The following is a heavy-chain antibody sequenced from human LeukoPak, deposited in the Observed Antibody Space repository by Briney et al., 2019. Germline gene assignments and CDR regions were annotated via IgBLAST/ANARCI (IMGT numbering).Heavy chain of an antibody. CDR3: ARGSNTHGEYYFDY. CDR2: ISSRSSYI. CDR1: GFTFSSYS. Sequence: PGGSLRLSCAASGFTFSSYSMNWVRQAPGKGLEWVSSISSRSSYIYYADSVKGRFSISRDNAKNSLYLQMNSLRAEDTAVYYCARGSNTHGEYYFDYWGQGTLVTVSS. V-gene: IGHV3-21*01. J-gene: IGHJ4*02. D-gene: IGHD2-2*02.